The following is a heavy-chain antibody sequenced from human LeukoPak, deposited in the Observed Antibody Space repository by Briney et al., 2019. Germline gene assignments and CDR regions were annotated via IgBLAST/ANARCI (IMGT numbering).Heavy chain of an antibody. CDR1: GGSISSGTYY. V-gene: IGHV4-39*01. Sequence: SETLSLTCTVSGGSISSGTYYWGCIRQSPGKGLEWIASIHYSGRTNYNPSLKSRVTISVYTSKNQFSLKLSSVTAADTAVYYCARWGSYRADYWGQGSLVTVSS. CDR3: ARWGSYRADY. D-gene: IGHD3-16*02. J-gene: IGHJ4*02. CDR2: IHYSGRT.